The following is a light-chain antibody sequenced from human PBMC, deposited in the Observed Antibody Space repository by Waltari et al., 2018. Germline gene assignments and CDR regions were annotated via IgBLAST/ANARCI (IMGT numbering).Light chain of an antibody. CDR2: EVS. Sequence: QSALTQPPSASGSPGQSVTISCTGTSSDVGGYNYVSWYQQHPGKAPKLMIYEVSKRPSGVPARFSGSKSGNTASLTVSGLQAEDEADYYCSSYAGSNIVVFGGGTKLTVL. CDR3: SSYAGSNIVV. J-gene: IGLJ2*01. V-gene: IGLV2-8*01. CDR1: SSDVGGYNY.